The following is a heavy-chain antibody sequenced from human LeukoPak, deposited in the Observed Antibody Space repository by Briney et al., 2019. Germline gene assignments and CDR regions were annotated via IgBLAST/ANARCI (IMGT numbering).Heavy chain of an antibody. CDR3: ASLVVVPAAMSFSGSFDHERGFDY. CDR1: GYTFSNYC. J-gene: IGHJ4*02. Sequence: ASVKVSCKASGYTFSNYCMHWVRQAPGQGLEWLGIINPSLHIPIYAQTFQGRVTMTTDMSTSTFYMELSSLRSEDTAVYYCASLVVVPAAMSFSGSFDHERGFDYWGQGTLVTVSS. V-gene: IGHV1-46*01. D-gene: IGHD2-2*01. CDR2: INPSLHIP.